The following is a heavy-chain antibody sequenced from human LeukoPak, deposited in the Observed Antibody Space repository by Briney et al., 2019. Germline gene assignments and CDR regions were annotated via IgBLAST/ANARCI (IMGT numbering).Heavy chain of an antibody. CDR1: GGSLSSYY. CDR3: ASSCSGGSCSTGSYYYYYGMDV. J-gene: IGHJ6*02. V-gene: IGHV4-59*01. CDR2: IYYSGST. D-gene: IGHD2-15*01. Sequence: SETLSLTCTVSGGSLSSYYWRWIRQPPGKGLEWIGYIYYSGSTNYNPSLKSRVTISVDTSKNQFSLKLSSVTAADTAVYYCASSCSGGSCSTGSYYYYYGMDVWGQGTTVTVSS.